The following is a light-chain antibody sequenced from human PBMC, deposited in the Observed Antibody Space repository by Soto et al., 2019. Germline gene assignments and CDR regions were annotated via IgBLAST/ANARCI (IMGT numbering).Light chain of an antibody. V-gene: IGKV1-5*03. CDR3: QKYNSYMLT. CDR1: QSISSW. J-gene: IGKJ4*01. CDR2: KES. Sequence: DIHMTQSPSTLSASVGDRVTITCLASQSISSWLAWYQQKPGKAPKLLIYKESSLESGVPSRFRGSGSGTELNLTISSLQPDDFATDYCQKYNSYMLTFGGGTKVDIK.